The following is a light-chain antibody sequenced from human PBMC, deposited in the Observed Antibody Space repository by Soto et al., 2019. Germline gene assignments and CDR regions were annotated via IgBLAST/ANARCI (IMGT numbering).Light chain of an antibody. J-gene: IGLJ2*01. CDR1: RSNLGAGYD. CDR3: QSYDSSLSGVV. Sequence: QSVLTQPPSVSGSPGQRVTISCTGSRSNLGAGYDVHWYQHLPGTAPKLFIYANDNRPSGVPDRFSGSKSDTSASLAITGRQADDEADYYCQSYDSSLSGVVFGGGTKLTVL. CDR2: AND. V-gene: IGLV1-40*01.